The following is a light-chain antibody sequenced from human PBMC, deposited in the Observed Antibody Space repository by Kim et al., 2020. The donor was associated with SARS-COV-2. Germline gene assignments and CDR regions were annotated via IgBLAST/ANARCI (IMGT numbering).Light chain of an antibody. CDR1: QSIRSRD. V-gene: IGKV3-20*01. CDR3: QQYGRSPPT. J-gene: IGKJ4*01. Sequence: TPGERATLSCRASQSIRSRDLAWYQQKPGQTPRLLIFDASSRVTGIPDRISGSGSGTEFTLTISRLEPEDFAVYYCQQYGRSPPTFGGGTKVDIK. CDR2: DAS.